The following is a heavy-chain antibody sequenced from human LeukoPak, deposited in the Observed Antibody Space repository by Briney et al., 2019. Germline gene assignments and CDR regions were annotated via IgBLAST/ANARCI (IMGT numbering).Heavy chain of an antibody. J-gene: IGHJ6*04. Sequence: SVKVSCKASGGTFSSYAISWVRQAPGQGLEWMGGIIPIFGTANYAQKFQGRVTITADKSTSTAYMELSSLRSEDTAVSYCARITRSGYDILSGLPLYYYYGMDVWGKGTTVTVSS. CDR2: IIPIFGTA. CDR1: GGTFSSYA. CDR3: ARITRSGYDILSGLPLYYYYGMDV. D-gene: IGHD3-9*01. V-gene: IGHV1-69*06.